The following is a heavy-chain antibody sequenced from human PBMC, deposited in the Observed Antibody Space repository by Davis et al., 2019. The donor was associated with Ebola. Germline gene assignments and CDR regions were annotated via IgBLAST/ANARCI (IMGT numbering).Heavy chain of an antibody. J-gene: IGHJ6*04. V-gene: IGHV1-2*06. CDR3: ARGSLRWYGMDV. Sequence: ASVKVSCKASGYTFTGYYMHWVRQAPGQGLEWMGRINPNSGGTNYAQKFQGRVTMTRDTSISTAYMELSRLRSDDTAVYYCARGSLRWYGMDVWGKGTTVNVSS. CDR1: GYTFTGYY. CDR2: INPNSGGT. D-gene: IGHD2-15*01.